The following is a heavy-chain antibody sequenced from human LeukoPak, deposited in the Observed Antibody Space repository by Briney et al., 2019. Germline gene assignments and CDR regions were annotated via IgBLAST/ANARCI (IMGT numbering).Heavy chain of an antibody. J-gene: IGHJ5*02. V-gene: IGHV4-4*07. D-gene: IGHD5-18*01. CDR1: GVSISSYY. CDR3: ARDYRGYSYGPNWFDP. CDR2: IYTSGST. Sequence: SETLSLTCTVSGVSISSYYWSWIRQPAGKGLEWVGPIYTSGSTNYNPSLKSRVTISVDTSKNQLYLKLSSVNAADTAVYYCARDYRGYSYGPNWFDPWGQGTLVTVSS.